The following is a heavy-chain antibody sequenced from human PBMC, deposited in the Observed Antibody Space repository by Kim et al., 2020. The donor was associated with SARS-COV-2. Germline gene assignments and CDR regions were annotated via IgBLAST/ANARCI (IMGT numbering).Heavy chain of an antibody. J-gene: IGHJ4*02. CDR2: IYYSGST. V-gene: IGHV4-39*01. CDR1: GGSISSSSYY. Sequence: SETLSVTCTVSGGSISSSSYYWGWIRQPPGKGLEWIGSIYYSGSTYYNPSLKSRVTISVDTSKNQFSLKLSSVTAADTAVYYCARSGIVVVPAAFDFDYWGQGTLVTVSS. CDR3: ARSGIVVVPAAFDFDY. D-gene: IGHD2-2*01.